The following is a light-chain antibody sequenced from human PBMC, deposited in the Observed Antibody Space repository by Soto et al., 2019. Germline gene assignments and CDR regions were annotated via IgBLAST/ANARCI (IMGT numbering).Light chain of an antibody. V-gene: IGKV1-39*01. CDR2: GAS. CDR3: QEGYSSSRT. J-gene: IGKJ1*01. CDR1: QSISNY. Sequence: DIQMTQSPSSLSASVGDRVAITCRASQSISNYLNWYQHKPGKAPQLLIYGASSLQSGVPSRCSGSGSGTDFTLVITGLQTEDFATYYCQEGYSSSRTFGQGTTVEIK.